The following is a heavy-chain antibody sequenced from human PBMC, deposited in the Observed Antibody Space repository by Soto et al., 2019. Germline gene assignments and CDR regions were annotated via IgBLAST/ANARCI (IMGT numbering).Heavy chain of an antibody. V-gene: IGHV1-69*13. CDR3: ARDHNPVWFDP. CDR2: INPICGTA. J-gene: IGHJ5*02. CDR1: GYTFTSYY. Sequence: GASVKVSCTASGYTFTSYYMHWVRQAPGQGLEWMGGINPICGTANYAQKFQGRVTMTADESTSTAYMELSSLRSEDTAVYYCARDHNPVWFDPWGQGTLVTVSS.